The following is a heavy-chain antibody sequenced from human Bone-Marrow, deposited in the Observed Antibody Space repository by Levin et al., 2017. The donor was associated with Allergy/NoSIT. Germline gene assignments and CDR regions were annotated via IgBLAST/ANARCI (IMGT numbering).Heavy chain of an antibody. CDR1: GFTLSNYA. CDR3: ARGDGPGSYLIDY. Sequence: SGGSLRLSCVVSGFTLSNYAIHWVRQAPGKGLEWVALMSNDGSNEKYADSVRGRLTISRDNSKNTLYLQMNNLRTEDTAVYYCARGDGPGSYLIDYWGQGTLVTVSS. V-gene: IGHV3-30-3*01. J-gene: IGHJ4*02. CDR2: MSNDGSNE. D-gene: IGHD3-10*01.